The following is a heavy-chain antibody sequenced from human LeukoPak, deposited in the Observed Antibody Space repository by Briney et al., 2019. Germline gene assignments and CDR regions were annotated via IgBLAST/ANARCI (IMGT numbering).Heavy chain of an antibody. CDR2: IYYSGST. V-gene: IGHV4-59*06. J-gene: IGHJ6*02. D-gene: IGHD2-21*02. Sequence: PSETLSLTCTVSGGSISSYYWSWIRQHPGKGLEWIGYIYYSGSTYYNPSLKSRVTISVDTSKNQFSLKLSSVTAADTAVYYCARVVTTYYYGMDVWGQGTTVTVSS. CDR1: GGSISSYY. CDR3: ARVVTTYYYGMDV.